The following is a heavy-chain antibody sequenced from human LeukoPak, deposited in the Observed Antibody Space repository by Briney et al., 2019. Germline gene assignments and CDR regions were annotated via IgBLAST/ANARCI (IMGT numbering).Heavy chain of an antibody. CDR2: IGGGDT. Sequence: GGSLRLSCSASGFTFRNFAVSWVRQAPGKGLEWVSSIGGGDTHYADSVKGRFTISRDDSRSTVDLQMSSLRAEDTAVYYCAKDGQSFNSMYDYFDSWGQGTLVTVSS. J-gene: IGHJ4*02. CDR3: AKDGQSFNSMYDYFDS. CDR1: GFTFRNFA. V-gene: IGHV3-23*01. D-gene: IGHD2-8*01.